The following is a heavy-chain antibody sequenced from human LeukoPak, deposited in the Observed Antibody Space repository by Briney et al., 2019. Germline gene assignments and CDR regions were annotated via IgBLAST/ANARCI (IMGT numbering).Heavy chain of an antibody. CDR2: VTSGGGHI. CDR3: ATSGGSYWS. Sequence: PGGSLRLSCAASGFTFSSYSMSWVRQAPGKGLEWVSGVTSGGGHIYYADFVKGRFTISRDDSKNTLYLQMNSLRAEDTAVYYCATSGGSYWSWGQGTLVTVSS. V-gene: IGHV3-23*01. CDR1: GFTFSSYS. J-gene: IGHJ5*02. D-gene: IGHD1-26*01.